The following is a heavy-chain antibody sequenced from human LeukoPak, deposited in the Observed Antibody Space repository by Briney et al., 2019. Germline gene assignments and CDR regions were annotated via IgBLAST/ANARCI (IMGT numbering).Heavy chain of an antibody. V-gene: IGHV3-7*01. CDR3: ARVRFLQQLGYYFDY. CDR2: IKQDGSEK. CDR1: GFTFSIYW. D-gene: IGHD6-13*01. J-gene: IGHJ4*02. Sequence: PGGSLRLSCAASGFTFSIYWMSWVRQAPGKGLEWVANIKQDGSEKYYVDSVKGRFTISRDNAKKSLYLQMNSLRAEDTAVYFCARVRFLQQLGYYFDYWDQGTLVTVSS.